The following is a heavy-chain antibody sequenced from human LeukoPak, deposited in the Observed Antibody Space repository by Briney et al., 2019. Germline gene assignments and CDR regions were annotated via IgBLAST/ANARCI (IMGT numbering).Heavy chain of an antibody. D-gene: IGHD4-23*01. CDR1: GGSISSYY. CDR2: IYYSGST. CDR3: ARHGSGGNYYYYGMDV. J-gene: IGHJ6*02. V-gene: IGHV4-59*08. Sequence: SETLSLTCTVSGGSISSYYWSWIRQPPGKGLEWIGYIYYSGSTNYNPSLKSRVTISVDTSKNQFSLKLSSVTAADTAVYYYARHGSGGNYYYYGMDVWGQGTTVTVSS.